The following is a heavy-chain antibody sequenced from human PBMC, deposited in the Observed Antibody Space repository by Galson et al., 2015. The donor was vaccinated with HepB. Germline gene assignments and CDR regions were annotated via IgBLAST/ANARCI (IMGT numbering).Heavy chain of an antibody. CDR3: ARVGYYGSGSHPLDY. CDR2: ISSSSSYT. CDR1: GFTFSDYY. Sequence: SLRLSCAASGFTFSDYYMSWIRQAPGKGLEWVSYISSSSSYTNYADSVKGRFTISRDNAKNSLYLQMNSLRAEDTAVYYCARVGYYGSGSHPLDYWGQGTLVTVSS. V-gene: IGHV3-11*06. J-gene: IGHJ4*02. D-gene: IGHD3-10*01.